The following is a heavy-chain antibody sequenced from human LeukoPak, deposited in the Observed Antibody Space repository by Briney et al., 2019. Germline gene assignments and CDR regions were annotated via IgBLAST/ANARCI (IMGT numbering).Heavy chain of an antibody. CDR1: GGSISSFY. J-gene: IGHJ4*02. CDR3: ARGPVGPTIPFDY. Sequence: PSETLSLTCTISGGSISSFYWSWIRQPPGEGLEWIGYIYYSGSTNYNPSLKSRVTMSVDTSKNQFSLKLSSVTAADTAVYYCARGPVGPTIPFDYWRQGTLVTVSS. V-gene: IGHV4-59*01. D-gene: IGHD1-26*01. CDR2: IYYSGST.